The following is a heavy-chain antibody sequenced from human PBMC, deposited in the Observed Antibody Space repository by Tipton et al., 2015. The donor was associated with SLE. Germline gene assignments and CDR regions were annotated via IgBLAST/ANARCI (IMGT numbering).Heavy chain of an antibody. V-gene: IGHV3-30*18. CDR2: IWYDGRNK. D-gene: IGHD5-12*01. Sequence: SLRLSCAASGFTFSSYGMHWVRQAPGKGLEWVAVIWYDGRNKYYADSVKGRFTISRDNSKNTLYLQMNSLRAEDTAVYYCAKDIVATTPIYGMDVWGQGTTVTVSS. CDR3: AKDIVATTPIYGMDV. J-gene: IGHJ6*02. CDR1: GFTFSSYG.